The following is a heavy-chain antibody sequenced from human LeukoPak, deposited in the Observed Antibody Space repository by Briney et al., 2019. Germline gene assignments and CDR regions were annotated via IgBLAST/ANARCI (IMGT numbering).Heavy chain of an antibody. CDR1: GIIFGYST. Sequence: GGSLRLSCAASGIIFGYSTMHWVRQAPGKGLEWLAVISYEGSKRDYADSVKGRFTISRDNSKNTVSLQMNSLRPEDTAVYYCANSDFWNGPPHWGQGTLVTVSS. CDR2: ISYEGSKR. D-gene: IGHD3-3*01. CDR3: ANSDFWNGPPH. V-gene: IGHV3-30*04. J-gene: IGHJ4*02.